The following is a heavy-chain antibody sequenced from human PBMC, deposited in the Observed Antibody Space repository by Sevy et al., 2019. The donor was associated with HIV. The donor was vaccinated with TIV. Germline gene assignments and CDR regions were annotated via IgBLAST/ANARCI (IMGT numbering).Heavy chain of an antibody. Sequence: GGSLRLSCRASGFKFGDYVMIWFRQAPGKGLDWVGFIRSKVYGETREYAAAVKGRVTISRDDSKGIAYLQMNSLKTEDTARYFCTRARYYYDSGSHYGMDVWGQGTTVTVSS. D-gene: IGHD3-10*01. CDR3: TRARYYYDSGSHYGMDV. V-gene: IGHV3-49*03. CDR1: GFKFGDYV. J-gene: IGHJ6*02. CDR2: IRSKVYGETR.